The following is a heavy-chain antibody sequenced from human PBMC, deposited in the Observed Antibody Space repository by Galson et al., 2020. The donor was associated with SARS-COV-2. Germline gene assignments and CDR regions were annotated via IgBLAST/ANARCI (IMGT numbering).Heavy chain of an antibody. CDR3: ARRVAPSGFYGGRWFDT. J-gene: IGHJ5*02. D-gene: IGHD6-19*01. CDR1: GYSFTTYW. CDR2: VYPADSDT. V-gene: IGHV5-51*01. Sequence: ESLKISCGASGYSFTTYWMAWFRQKPGKGLEYMGIVYPADSDTRYSPSFQGQVTMSADKSINTAYLQWNSLKTSDSAIYYCARRVAPSGFYGGRWFDTWGQGTLVTVSS.